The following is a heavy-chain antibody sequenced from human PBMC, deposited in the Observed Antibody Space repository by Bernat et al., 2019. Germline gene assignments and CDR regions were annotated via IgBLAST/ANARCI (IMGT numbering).Heavy chain of an antibody. D-gene: IGHD3-10*01. Sequence: QVQLQESGPGLVKPSQTLSLTCTVSGGSISSGDYYWSWIRQPPGNGLERIGYIYHSGSTNYNPSLKSRVTISVDTSKNQFSLKLSSVTVADTAVYYCARALRGFDYYGSGRQSWEIDYWGQGTLVTVSS. CDR1: GGSISSGDYY. J-gene: IGHJ4*02. CDR3: ARALRGFDYYGSGRQSWEIDY. V-gene: IGHV4-61*08. CDR2: IYHSGST.